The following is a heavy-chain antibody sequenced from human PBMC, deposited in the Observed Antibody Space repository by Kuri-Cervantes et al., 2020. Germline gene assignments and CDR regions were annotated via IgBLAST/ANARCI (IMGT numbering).Heavy chain of an antibody. J-gene: IGHJ6*03. Sequence: GESLKISCAASGFTFSSYSMNWVRQAPGKGLEWVSSISSSSSYIYYADSVKGRFTISRDTSKNTVYLQMDSLRAEDTAVYYCAKRDNNYNYYMDVWGKGTTVTVSS. V-gene: IGHV3-21*04. D-gene: IGHD5-24*01. CDR1: GFTFSSYS. CDR3: AKRDNNYNYYMDV. CDR2: ISSSSSYI.